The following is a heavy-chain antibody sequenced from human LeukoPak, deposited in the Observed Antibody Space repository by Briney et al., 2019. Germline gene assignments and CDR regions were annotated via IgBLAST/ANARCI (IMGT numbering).Heavy chain of an antibody. Sequence: LGGSLRLSCAASGFTFSSYAMSWVRQAPGKGLEWVSAISGSGGSTYYADSVKGRFTISRDNSKNTLYLQMNSLRAEDTAVYYCAKDPQWLVSLNAFDIWGQGTMVTVSS. CDR1: GFTFSSYA. CDR2: ISGSGGST. CDR3: AKDPQWLVSLNAFDI. J-gene: IGHJ3*02. D-gene: IGHD6-19*01. V-gene: IGHV3-23*01.